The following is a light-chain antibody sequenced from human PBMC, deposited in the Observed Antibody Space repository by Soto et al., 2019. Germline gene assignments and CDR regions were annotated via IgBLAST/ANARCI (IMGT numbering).Light chain of an antibody. J-gene: IGLJ2*01. CDR2: DVS. CDR1: SSDVGGYNY. Sequence: QSALTQPASVSGSPGQSITISCTGTSSDVGGYNYVSWYQQHPGKAHKLMIYDVSNRPSGVSNRFSGSKSVNTASLTISGLQAEDEADYYCSSYTSSSTIVVFGGGTKLTVL. V-gene: IGLV2-14*01. CDR3: SSYTSSSTIVV.